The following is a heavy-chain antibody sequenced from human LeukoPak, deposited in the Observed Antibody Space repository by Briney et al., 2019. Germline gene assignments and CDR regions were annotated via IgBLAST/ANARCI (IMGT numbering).Heavy chain of an antibody. CDR1: GASISSSNYY. CDR3: ARRGAWSGFYDY. D-gene: IGHD3-3*01. J-gene: IGHJ4*02. Sequence: SETPSLTCTVSGASISSSNYYCDWIRQPPGKGLEWIGSIYYSGSTYYNPSLKSRVTISVDTSKKQFSLKLSSVTAADTAVYYCARRGAWSGFYDYWGQGTLVTVSS. V-gene: IGHV4-39*01. CDR2: IYYSGST.